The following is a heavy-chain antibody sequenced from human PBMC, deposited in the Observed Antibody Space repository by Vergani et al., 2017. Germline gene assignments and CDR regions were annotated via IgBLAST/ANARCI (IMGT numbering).Heavy chain of an antibody. J-gene: IGHJ4*02. Sequence: EVQLVESGGGLVQPGGSLRLSCAASGFTVSSNYMSWVRQAPGKGLEWVSSISSSSSYIYYADSVKGRFTISRDNAKNSLYLQMNSLRAENTAVYYCAKSGYCSGGSCPFDYWGQGTLVTVSS. CDR2: ISSSSSYI. V-gene: IGHV3-21*01. CDR1: GFTVSSNY. D-gene: IGHD2-15*01. CDR3: AKSGYCSGGSCPFDY.